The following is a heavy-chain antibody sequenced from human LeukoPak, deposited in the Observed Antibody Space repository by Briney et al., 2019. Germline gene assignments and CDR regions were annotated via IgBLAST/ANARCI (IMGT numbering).Heavy chain of an antibody. D-gene: IGHD2-15*01. J-gene: IGHJ1*01. Sequence: ASVKVSCKASGYTFTSYYMHWVRQAPGQGLEWMGIINPSGGSTSYAQKFQGRVTMTRDTSTSTVYMELSSLRSEDTAVYYCARGSRVVVAASPLFQHWGQGTLITVSS. CDR3: ARGSRVVVAASPLFQH. CDR2: INPSGGST. V-gene: IGHV1-46*01. CDR1: GYTFTSYY.